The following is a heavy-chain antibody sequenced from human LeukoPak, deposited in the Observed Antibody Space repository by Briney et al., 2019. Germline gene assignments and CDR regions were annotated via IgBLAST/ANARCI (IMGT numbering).Heavy chain of an antibody. J-gene: IGHJ4*02. CDR3: ARGRPHGNDY. D-gene: IGHD4-23*01. Sequence: GGSLRLSCAASGFTFSTYSMNWVRQAPGKGLVWVSRIASDGSSTTYADSVKGRFSISRDNAKNTLYLQMNSLRVEDTAVYYCARGRPHGNDYWGQGTLVTVSS. V-gene: IGHV3-74*01. CDR1: GFTFSTYS. CDR2: IASDGSST.